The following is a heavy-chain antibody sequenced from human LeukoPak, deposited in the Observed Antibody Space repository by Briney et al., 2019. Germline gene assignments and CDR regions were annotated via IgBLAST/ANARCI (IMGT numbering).Heavy chain of an antibody. J-gene: IGHJ4*02. CDR2: IYHSGST. CDR3: ARDTYYYGSGTGRYFDY. CDR1: GGSISSSNW. D-gene: IGHD3-10*01. V-gene: IGHV4-4*02. Sequence: PSETLSLTCAVSGGSISSSNWWSWVRQPPGKGLEWIGEIYHSGSTNYNPSLKSRVTISVDKSKNQFSLKLSSVTAADTAVYYCARDTYYYGSGTGRYFDYWGQGTLVTVSS.